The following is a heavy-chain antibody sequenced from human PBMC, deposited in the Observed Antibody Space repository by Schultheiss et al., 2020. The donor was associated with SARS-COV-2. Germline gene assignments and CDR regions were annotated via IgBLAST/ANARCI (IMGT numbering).Heavy chain of an antibody. V-gene: IGHV4-34*01. CDR1: GGSFSGYY. Sequence: SETLSLTCAVYGGSFSGYYWSWIRQPPGKGLEWIGEINHSGSTNYNPSLKSRVTISVDTSKNQFSLKLSSVTAADTAVYYCARTPQRGLAAADYYFDYWGQGTLVTVSS. CDR3: ARTPQRGLAAADYYFDY. CDR2: INHSGST. J-gene: IGHJ4*02. D-gene: IGHD6-13*01.